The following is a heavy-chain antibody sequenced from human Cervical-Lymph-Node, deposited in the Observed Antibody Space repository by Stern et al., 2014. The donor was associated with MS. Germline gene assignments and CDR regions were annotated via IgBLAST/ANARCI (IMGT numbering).Heavy chain of an antibody. J-gene: IGHJ4*02. Sequence: QLQLVESGPGLVKPSETLSLTCTVSGASLTSYYLSWIRQPAGKGLEWIGRIYSSGSANYNPSLKRRVTMLVDTSNNQFSLKLSSVTAADTAVYYCARSSYYDNSGYYNWGQGTLVTVSS. CDR3: ARSSYYDNSGYYN. D-gene: IGHD3-22*01. V-gene: IGHV4-4*07. CDR1: GASLTSYY. CDR2: IYSSGSA.